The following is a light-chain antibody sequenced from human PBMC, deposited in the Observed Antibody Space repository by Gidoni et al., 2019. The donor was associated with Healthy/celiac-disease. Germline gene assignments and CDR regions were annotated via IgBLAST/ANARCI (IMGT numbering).Light chain of an antibody. CDR3: SSYTSSSTLVV. J-gene: IGLJ2*01. CDR2: EVS. CDR1: ISDVGGYNY. Sequence: QSALTQPASVSGSPGQSITISCTGTISDVGGYNYVSWYQQHPGKAPKLMIYEVSTRPSGVSNRFSGSKSGNTASLTISGLQAEDEADYYCSSYTSSSTLVVFGGGTKLTVL. V-gene: IGLV2-14*01.